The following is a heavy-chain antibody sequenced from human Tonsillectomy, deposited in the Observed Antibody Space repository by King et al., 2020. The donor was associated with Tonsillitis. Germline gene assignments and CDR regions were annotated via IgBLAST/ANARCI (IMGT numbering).Heavy chain of an antibody. V-gene: IGHV4-31*03. CDR3: ARDENDYGGNSMTDAFDI. D-gene: IGHD4-23*01. CDR2: IYYSGST. CDR1: GGSISSGGYY. Sequence: QLQESGPGLVKPSQTLSLTCTVSGGSISSGGYYWSWIRQHPGKGLEWIGYIYYSGSTYYNPSLKSRVTVSVDTSKNQFSLKLSSVTAADTAVYYCARDENDYGGNSMTDAFDIWGQGTMVTVSS. J-gene: IGHJ3*02.